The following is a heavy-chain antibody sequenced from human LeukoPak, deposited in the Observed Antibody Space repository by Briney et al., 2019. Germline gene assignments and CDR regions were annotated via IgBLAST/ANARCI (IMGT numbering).Heavy chain of an antibody. CDR3: ARTRLRYTLDY. D-gene: IGHD4-17*01. CDR2: INAGNGNT. Sequence: ASVKVSCKASGYTFTSYGISWVRQAPGQGLEWMGWINAGNGNTKYSQKFQGRVTITRDTSASTAYMELSSLRSEDTAVYYCARTRLRYTLDYWGQGTLVTVSS. V-gene: IGHV1-3*01. CDR1: GYTFTSYG. J-gene: IGHJ4*02.